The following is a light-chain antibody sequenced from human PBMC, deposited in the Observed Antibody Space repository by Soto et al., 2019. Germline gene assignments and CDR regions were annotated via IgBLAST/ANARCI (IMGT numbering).Light chain of an antibody. Sequence: DIQMTQSPSPLSASLGDRVTITCRASQSISSYLNWYQQKPGEAPKLLIYAASSLQSGVPSRFSGSGSGTDFTLTISSLQPEDFATYYCQQSYSTPFTFGPGTKVDIK. CDR2: AAS. CDR3: QQSYSTPFT. CDR1: QSISSY. V-gene: IGKV1-39*01. J-gene: IGKJ3*01.